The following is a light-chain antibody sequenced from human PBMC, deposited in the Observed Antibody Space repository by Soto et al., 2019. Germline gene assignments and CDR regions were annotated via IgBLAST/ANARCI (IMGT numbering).Light chain of an antibody. J-gene: IGLJ1*01. Sequence: QAVATQPPSVSGAPGQRVTIPCTGASSNIGAGNDVHWYQQLPGAATKLLIYGNSNRPSGVPDRFSGSKSGTSASLVITGLQAEDAAVYHCQSLDNSLSRSVVFGTGTTPTVL. V-gene: IGLV1-40*01. CDR1: SSNIGAGND. CDR2: GNS. CDR3: QSLDNSLSRSVV.